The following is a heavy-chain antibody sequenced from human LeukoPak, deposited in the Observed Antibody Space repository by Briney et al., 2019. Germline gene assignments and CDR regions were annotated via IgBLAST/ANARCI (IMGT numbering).Heavy chain of an antibody. V-gene: IGHV3-23*01. CDR3: AKVLAGGIAAAGRTPNY. CDR1: GFTFSSYT. CDR2: ISGSGGST. Sequence: GGSLRLSCAASGFTFSSYTMSWVRQAPGKGLEWVSAISGSGGSTYYADSVKGRFTISRDNSKNTLYLQMNSLRAEDTAVYYCAKVLAGGIAAAGRTPNYWGQGTLVTVSS. D-gene: IGHD6-13*01. J-gene: IGHJ4*02.